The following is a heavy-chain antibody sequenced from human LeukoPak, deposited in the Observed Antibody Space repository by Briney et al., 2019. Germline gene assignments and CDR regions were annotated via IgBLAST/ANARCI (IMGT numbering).Heavy chain of an antibody. CDR1: GFTFGDYA. J-gene: IGHJ4*02. CDR2: IRSEAYGGTT. V-gene: IGHV3-49*03. CDR3: TRVGN. Sequence: PGGSLRLSCTASGFTFGDYAMSWFRRAPGKGLEWVGFIRSEAYGGTTEYAASVKGRFTISRDDSKSIAYLQMNSLKTEDTAVYYCTRVGNWGQGTLVTVSS. D-gene: IGHD7-27*01.